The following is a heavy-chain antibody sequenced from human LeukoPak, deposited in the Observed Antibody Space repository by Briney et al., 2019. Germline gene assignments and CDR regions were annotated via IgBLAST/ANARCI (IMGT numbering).Heavy chain of an antibody. D-gene: IGHD6-13*01. CDR2: ISWNSGSI. Sequence: GRSLRLSCAASGFTFDDYAMHWVRQAPGKGLEWVSGISWNSGSIGYADSVKGRFTISRDNAKNSPYLQMNSLRAEDTALYYCAKDIAAATGRYFDYWGQGTLVTVSS. V-gene: IGHV3-9*01. J-gene: IGHJ4*02. CDR3: AKDIAAATGRYFDY. CDR1: GFTFDDYA.